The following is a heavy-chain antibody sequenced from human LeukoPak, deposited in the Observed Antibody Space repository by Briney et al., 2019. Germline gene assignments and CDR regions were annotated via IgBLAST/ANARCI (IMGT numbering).Heavy chain of an antibody. CDR1: GGSISSYY. CDR3: ARHRFITYYYDSSGPDFDY. J-gene: IGHJ4*02. Sequence: SETLSLTCTVSGGSISSYYWSWIRQPPGKGLEWIGYFYYSGSTNYNPSLKSRVTISVDTSKNQFSLKLSSVTAADTAVYYCARHRFITYYYDSSGPDFDYWGQGTLVTVSS. D-gene: IGHD3-22*01. CDR2: FYYSGST. V-gene: IGHV4-59*08.